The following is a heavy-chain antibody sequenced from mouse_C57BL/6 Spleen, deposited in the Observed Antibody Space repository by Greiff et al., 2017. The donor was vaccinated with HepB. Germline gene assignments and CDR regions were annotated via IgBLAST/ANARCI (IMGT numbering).Heavy chain of an antibody. CDR1: GYTFTSYW. Sequence: QVQLQQPGAELVRPGSSVKLSCKASGYTFTSYWMHWVKQRPIQGLEWIGNIDPSDSETHYNQKFKDKATLTVDKSSSTAYMQLSSLTSEDAAVYYCARKGRHFTTVVATGYFDYRGQGTTLPVSS. J-gene: IGHJ2*01. D-gene: IGHD1-1*01. CDR3: ARKGRHFTTVVATGYFDY. CDR2: IDPSDSET. V-gene: IGHV1-52*01.